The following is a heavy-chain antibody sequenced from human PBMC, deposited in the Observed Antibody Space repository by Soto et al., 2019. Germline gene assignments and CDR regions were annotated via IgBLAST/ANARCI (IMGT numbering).Heavy chain of an antibody. CDR1: GGSISSDVYY. CDR2: IYYSGNT. CDR3: ARDRPIHYYGSGALYGMDV. J-gene: IGHJ6*02. Sequence: SETLSLTCTVSGGSISSDVYYWSWIRQPPGKGLEWIGYIYYSGNTYYNPSLKSRVIISVDTSKNQFSLKLSPVTAADTAVYYCARDRPIHYYGSGALYGMDVWGQGTTVTVSS. V-gene: IGHV4-30-4*01. D-gene: IGHD3-10*01.